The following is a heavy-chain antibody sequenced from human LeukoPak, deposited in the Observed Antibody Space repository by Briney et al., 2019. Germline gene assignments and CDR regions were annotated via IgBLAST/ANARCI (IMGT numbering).Heavy chain of an antibody. Sequence: SVKVSCKASGYTFTSYAMNWVRQAPGQGLEWMGGIIPIFGTANYAQKFQGRVTITADESTSTAYMELSSLRSEDTAVYYCAIERAAAGENYYFDYWGQGTLVTVSS. CDR1: GYTFTSYA. CDR2: IIPIFGTA. CDR3: AIERAAAGENYYFDY. J-gene: IGHJ4*02. D-gene: IGHD6-13*01. V-gene: IGHV1-69*13.